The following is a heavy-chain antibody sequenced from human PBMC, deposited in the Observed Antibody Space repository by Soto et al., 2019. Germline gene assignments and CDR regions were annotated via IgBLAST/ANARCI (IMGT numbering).Heavy chain of an antibody. J-gene: IGHJ4*02. CDR1: GFTFSSYG. Sequence: PGGSLRLSCAASGFTFSSYGMHWFRQAPGKGLEWVAVIWYDGSNKYYADSVKGRFTISRDNSKNTLYLQMNSLRAEDTAVYYCARPTYDSSGYDAGFDYWGQGTLVTVSS. D-gene: IGHD3-22*01. CDR2: IWYDGSNK. CDR3: ARPTYDSSGYDAGFDY. V-gene: IGHV3-33*01.